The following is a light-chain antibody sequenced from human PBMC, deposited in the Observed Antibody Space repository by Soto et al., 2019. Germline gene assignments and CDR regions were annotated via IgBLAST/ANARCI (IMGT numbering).Light chain of an antibody. CDR1: QSLSSN. CDR3: QQYHIWPPWT. J-gene: IGKJ1*01. V-gene: IGKV3-15*01. Sequence: DIVMTQSPATLSVSPGERATLSCRASQSLSSNLAWYQQKPGQAPRLLIYAASTRATGIPARCSGSGSGTEFTLTISGLQSEDCAVYYCQQYHIWPPWTFGQGAKVDIK. CDR2: AAS.